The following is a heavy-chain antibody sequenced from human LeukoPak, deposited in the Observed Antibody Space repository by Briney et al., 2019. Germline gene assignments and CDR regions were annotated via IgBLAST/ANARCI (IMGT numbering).Heavy chain of an antibody. V-gene: IGHV1-2*02. CDR2: INPNSGGT. CDR1: GYTFTGYY. CDR3: ARSKQHPILAWGRIDY. J-gene: IGHJ4*02. Sequence: GASVKVSCKASGYTFTGYYMHWVRQAPGQGLEWMGWINPNSGGTNYAQKFQGRVTKTRDTSISTAYMELSRLRSDDTAVYYCARSKQHPILAWGRIDYWGQGTLVTVSS. D-gene: IGHD3-16*01.